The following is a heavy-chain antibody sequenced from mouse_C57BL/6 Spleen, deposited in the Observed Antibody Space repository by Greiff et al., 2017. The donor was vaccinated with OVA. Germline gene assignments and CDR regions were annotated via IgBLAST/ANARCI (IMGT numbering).Heavy chain of an antibody. J-gene: IGHJ3*01. D-gene: IGHD2-4*01. V-gene: IGHV5-4*01. CDR3: ARDIYYDYPWFAY. Sequence: DVKLVESGGGLVKPGGSLKLSCAASGFTFSSYAMSWVRQTPEKRLEWVATISDGGSYTYYPDNVKGRFTISRDNAKNNLYLQMSHLKSEDTAMYYCARDIYYDYPWFAYWGQGTLVTVSA. CDR1: GFTFSSYA. CDR2: ISDGGSYT.